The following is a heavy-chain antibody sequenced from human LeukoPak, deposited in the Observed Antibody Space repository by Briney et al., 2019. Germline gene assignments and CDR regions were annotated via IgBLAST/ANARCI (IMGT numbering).Heavy chain of an antibody. CDR2: IYYTGST. Sequence: SETLSLTCAVYGGSFSGYYWSWIRQSPGKGLEWIGYIYYTGSTKYTPSLQSRVTISIDTSKNQFSLKMRSVTAADTAVYYCATAPEYNWFDPWGQGTQVTVSS. CDR1: GGSFSGYY. V-gene: IGHV4-59*01. D-gene: IGHD1-14*01. J-gene: IGHJ5*02. CDR3: ATAPEYNWFDP.